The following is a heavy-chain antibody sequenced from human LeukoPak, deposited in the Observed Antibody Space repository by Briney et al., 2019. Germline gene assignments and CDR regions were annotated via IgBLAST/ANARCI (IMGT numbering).Heavy chain of an antibody. CDR2: IYTSGST. CDR3: ARAIIAPRQVGDAFDI. Sequence: PSETLSLTCTVSGGSISSYYWSWIRQPAGKGLEWIGRIYTSGSTNYNPSLKSRVTMSVDTSKNQFSLKLSSMTAADTAVYYCARAIIAPRQVGDAFDIWGQGTMVTVSS. V-gene: IGHV4-4*07. J-gene: IGHJ3*02. CDR1: GGSISSYY. D-gene: IGHD1-26*01.